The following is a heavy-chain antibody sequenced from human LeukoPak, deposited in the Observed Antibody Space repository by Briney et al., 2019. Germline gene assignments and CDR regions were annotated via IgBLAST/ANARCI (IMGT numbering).Heavy chain of an antibody. CDR1: GGSFSGYY. CDR2: INHSGST. Sequence: PSETLSLTCAVYGGSFSGYYWSWIRQPPGKGLEWIGEINHSGSTNYNPSLKSRVTMSVDTSKNQFSLKLSSVTAADTAVYYCARELWFGELYYMDVWGKGTTVTISS. J-gene: IGHJ6*03. CDR3: ARELWFGELYYMDV. V-gene: IGHV4-34*01. D-gene: IGHD3-10*01.